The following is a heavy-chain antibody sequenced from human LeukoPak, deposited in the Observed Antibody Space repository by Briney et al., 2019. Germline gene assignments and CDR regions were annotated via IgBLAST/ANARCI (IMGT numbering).Heavy chain of an antibody. J-gene: IGHJ3*02. Sequence: GGSLRLSCTASGFTFGDYAMSWVRQAPGKGLEWVSAISGRGGSTYYADSVKGRFTISRDNSKNTLYVQMNSLRAEDTAAYYCAKALRGYSGNDLDAFDIWGQGTMVTVSS. D-gene: IGHD5-12*01. CDR3: AKALRGYSGNDLDAFDI. CDR2: ISGRGGST. CDR1: GFTFGDYA. V-gene: IGHV3-23*01.